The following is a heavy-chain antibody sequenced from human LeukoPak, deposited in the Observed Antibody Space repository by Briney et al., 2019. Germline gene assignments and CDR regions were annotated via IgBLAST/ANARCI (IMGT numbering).Heavy chain of an antibody. D-gene: IGHD6-13*01. V-gene: IGHV1-2*02. CDR3: ARGPAPRGYSSSFDPTLVDY. CDR2: INPNSGGT. J-gene: IGHJ4*02. Sequence: ASMKVSCKASGYTFTGYYMHWVRQAPGQGLEWMGWINPNSGGTNYAQKFQARVTMTRDTSISTAYMELSRLRSDDTAVYYCARGPAPRGYSSSFDPTLVDYWGQGTLVTVSS. CDR1: GYTFTGYY.